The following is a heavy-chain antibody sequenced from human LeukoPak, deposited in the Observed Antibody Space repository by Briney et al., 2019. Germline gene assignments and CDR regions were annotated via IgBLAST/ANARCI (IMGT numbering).Heavy chain of an antibody. D-gene: IGHD2-2*01. V-gene: IGHV4-59*08. CDR1: GGSISSYY. CDR2: IYYSGST. CDR3: ASYCSSTSCPHRRAFDI. J-gene: IGHJ3*02. Sequence: SETLSLTCTVSGGSISSYYWSWIRQPPGKGLEWIGYIYYSGSTKYNPSLKSRVTISVDTSKNQFPLKLSSVTAADTAMYYCASYCSSTSCPHRRAFDIWGQGTMVTVSS.